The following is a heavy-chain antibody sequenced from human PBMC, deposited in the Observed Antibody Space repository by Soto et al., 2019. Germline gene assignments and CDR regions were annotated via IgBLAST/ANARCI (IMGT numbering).Heavy chain of an antibody. CDR3: ERERSSTYDY. Sequence: SETLSLTCTVSGGSISSYYWSWIRQPPGKGLEWIGYIYYSGSTNYNPSLKSRVTISVDMSKDQFSLKLSSVTAADTAVFYCERERSSTYDYGGQGPLVTVSS. CDR1: GGSISSYY. J-gene: IGHJ4*02. D-gene: IGHD6-13*01. CDR2: IYYSGST. V-gene: IGHV4-59*01.